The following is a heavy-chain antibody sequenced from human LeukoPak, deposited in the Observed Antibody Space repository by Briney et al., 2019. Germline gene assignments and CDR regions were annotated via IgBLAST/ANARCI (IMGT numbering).Heavy chain of an antibody. CDR1: GGSISTPGYY. D-gene: IGHD2-21*02. Sequence: PSETLSLTCTVSGGSISTPGYYWGWIRQPPGKGLEWIGSLYHSGSTYYKPSLKSRATISVDKSKNQCSLKLRSVTAAGTAVYYCARHALATVTDPSFDYWGQGTLVTVSS. CDR2: LYHSGST. V-gene: IGHV4-39*01. CDR3: ARHALATVTDPSFDY. J-gene: IGHJ4*02.